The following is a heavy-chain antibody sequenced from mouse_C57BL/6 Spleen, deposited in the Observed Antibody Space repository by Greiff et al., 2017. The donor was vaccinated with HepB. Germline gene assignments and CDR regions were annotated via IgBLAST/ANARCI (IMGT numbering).Heavy chain of an antibody. CDR1: GFSLTSYG. Sequence: QVQLKESGPGLVAPSQSLSITCTVSGFSLTSYGVSWVRQPPGKGLEWLGVIWGDGSTNSHSALISRLSISKDNSKSQVFLKLNSLQTYDTATYYCAPIYYGYYGPWFAYWGQGTLVTVSA. V-gene: IGHV2-3*01. CDR2: IWGDGST. CDR3: APIYYGYYGPWFAY. J-gene: IGHJ3*01. D-gene: IGHD2-3*01.